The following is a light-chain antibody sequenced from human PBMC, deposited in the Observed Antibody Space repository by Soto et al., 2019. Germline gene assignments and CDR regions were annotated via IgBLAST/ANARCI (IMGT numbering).Light chain of an antibody. CDR2: TNN. Sequence: QSVLTQPPSASGTPGQRVTISCSGSSSNIGGNTVSWYQQFPGTAPKLLIYTNNQRPSGVPDRFSGAKSDTSASLAISALQSEDEAQYYCAAWDDSLNGHVFGTGTKLTVL. CDR3: AAWDDSLNGHV. J-gene: IGLJ1*01. CDR1: SSNIGGNT. V-gene: IGLV1-44*01.